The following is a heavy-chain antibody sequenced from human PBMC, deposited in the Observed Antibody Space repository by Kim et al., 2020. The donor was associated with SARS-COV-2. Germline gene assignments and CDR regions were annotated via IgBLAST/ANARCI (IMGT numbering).Heavy chain of an antibody. CDR3: ARSRDYYGSGRRYNWFDP. Sequence: GESLKISCKGSGYSFTSYWIGWVRQMPGKGLEWMGIIYPGDSDTRYSPSFQGQVTISADKSISTTYLQWSSLKASDTAMYYCARSRDYYGSGRRYNWFDPWGQGTLVTVSS. CDR1: GYSFTSYW. D-gene: IGHD3-10*01. J-gene: IGHJ5*02. CDR2: IYPGDSDT. V-gene: IGHV5-51*01.